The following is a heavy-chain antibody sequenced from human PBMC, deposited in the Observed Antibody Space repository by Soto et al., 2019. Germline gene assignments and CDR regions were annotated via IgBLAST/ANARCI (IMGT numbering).Heavy chain of an antibody. CDR3: ARARQAGQLYHPFDY. V-gene: IGHV1-3*01. CDR1: GYTFTSYA. CDR2: INAGNGNT. J-gene: IGHJ4*02. Sequence: QVQLVQSGAEVKKPGASVKVSCKASGYTFTSYAMHRVRQAPGQRLEWMGWINAGNGNTKYSQKFQGRVTITRDTSASTAYMELSSLRSEDTAVYYCARARQAGQLYHPFDYWGQGTLVTVSS. D-gene: IGHD5-18*01.